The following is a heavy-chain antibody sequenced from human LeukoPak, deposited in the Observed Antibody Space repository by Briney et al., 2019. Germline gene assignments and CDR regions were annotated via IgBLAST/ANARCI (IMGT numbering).Heavy chain of an antibody. Sequence: SETLSLTCAVYGGSFSDYYWSWTRQPPGKGLEWIGEINHSGSTNYNPSLKSRVTISLDTSKNQFSLKLRSVTAADTAVYYCARESNSSGWFEGDHWGQGTLVTVSS. V-gene: IGHV4-34*01. J-gene: IGHJ4*02. CDR2: INHSGST. CDR3: ARESNSSGWFEGDH. D-gene: IGHD6-19*01. CDR1: GGSFSDYY.